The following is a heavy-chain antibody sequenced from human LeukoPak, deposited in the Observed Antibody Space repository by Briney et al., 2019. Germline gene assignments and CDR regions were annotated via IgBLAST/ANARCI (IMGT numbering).Heavy chain of an antibody. CDR2: NGNA. D-gene: IGHD4-17*01. V-gene: IGHV4-61*03. CDR3: ARVIEKYGDYSYYFDY. CDR1: GGSVSSDIYH. Sequence: PSETLSLTCIVSGGSVSSDIYHWSWIRQAPGKGLEWIGHNGNANYNPSLQSRVTISIDTSKNHFTLSLNSVTAADTAVYYCARVIEKYGDYSYYFDYWGQGTLVTVSS. J-gene: IGHJ4*02.